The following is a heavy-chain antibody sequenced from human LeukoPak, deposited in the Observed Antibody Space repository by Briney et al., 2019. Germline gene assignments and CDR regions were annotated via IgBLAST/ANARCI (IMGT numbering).Heavy chain of an antibody. CDR3: LAQYYFDY. D-gene: IGHD4-11*01. Sequence: PGTSLRLSCAASGFSLSDAYMSWVRQTPGRRLEWIGRIISKSDGGTTDYAAPVQGRFIISRDDSKGTLYLQLNSLRTDDTAVYYCLAQYYFDYWGRGTLVTVSS. V-gene: IGHV3-15*01. J-gene: IGHJ4*02. CDR1: GFSLSDAY. CDR2: IISKSDGGTT.